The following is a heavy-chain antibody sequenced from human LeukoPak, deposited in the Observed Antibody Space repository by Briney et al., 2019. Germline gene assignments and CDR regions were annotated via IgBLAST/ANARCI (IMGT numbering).Heavy chain of an antibody. CDR3: VKEVTTIGIPVFDY. D-gene: IGHD1/OR15-1a*01. Sequence: PGGSLRLSCAASGFTFSTYAMSWVRQAPGKGPEWVSGIRDSGDRTFYADSVKGRFTISRDNSKNTLYLQMDSLRGEDTAMYHCVKEVTTIGIPVFDYWGQGTLVTVSS. V-gene: IGHV3-23*01. CDR1: GFTFSTYA. J-gene: IGHJ4*02. CDR2: IRDSGDRT.